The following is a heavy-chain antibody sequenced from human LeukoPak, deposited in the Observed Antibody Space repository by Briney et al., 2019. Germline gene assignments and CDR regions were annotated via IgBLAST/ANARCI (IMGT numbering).Heavy chain of an antibody. D-gene: IGHD3-10*01. CDR3: VRGRFGELLGWFDP. J-gene: IGHJ5*02. CDR1: GYSISSGYY. V-gene: IGHV4-38-2*02. CDR2: IYYSGST. Sequence: PSETLSLTCTVSGYSISSGYYWGWIRQPPGKGLEWIGYIYYSGSTNYNPSLKSRVTISVDTSKNQFSLKLSSVTAADTAVYYCVRGRFGELLGWFDPWGQGTLVTVSS.